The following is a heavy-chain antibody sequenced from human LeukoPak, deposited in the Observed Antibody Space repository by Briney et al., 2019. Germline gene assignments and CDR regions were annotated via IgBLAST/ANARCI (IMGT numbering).Heavy chain of an antibody. J-gene: IGHJ4*02. V-gene: IGHV3-23*01. CDR2: ISGSGGSA. CDR1: GFTFSNYA. Sequence: GGSLRLSCAASGFTFSNYAMSWVRQAPGMGLEWVSTISGSGGSAYYADSVKGRFTISRDNSKNTLYLQMNSLRAEDTAVYYCAKDEDYYGSGAFDYWGQGTLVTVSS. CDR3: AKDEDYYGSGAFDY. D-gene: IGHD3-10*01.